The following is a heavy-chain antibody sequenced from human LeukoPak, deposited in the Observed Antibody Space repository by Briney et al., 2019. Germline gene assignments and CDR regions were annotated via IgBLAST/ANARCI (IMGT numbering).Heavy chain of an antibody. V-gene: IGHV1-46*02. Sequence: EASVKVSCKASGYIFNSSYMHWVRQAPGQGLEWMGIINPSDDSTRYAQKFQGRVTMTKDTSTNTVYMHLSSLSSDDTAVYYCARAYYESSAYRHAVYFDYWGQGTLVTVSS. CDR3: ARAYYESSAYRHAVYFDY. J-gene: IGHJ4*02. CDR1: GYIFNSSY. D-gene: IGHD3-22*01. CDR2: INPSDDST.